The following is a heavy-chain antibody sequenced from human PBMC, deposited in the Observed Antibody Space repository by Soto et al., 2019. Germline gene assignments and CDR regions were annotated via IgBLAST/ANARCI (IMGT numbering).Heavy chain of an antibody. V-gene: IGHV6-1*01. D-gene: IGHD3-3*01. CDR1: GDSVSSNSAA. Sequence: SQTLSLTCAISGDSVSSNSAAWHWIRQSPSRGLEWLGRTYYRSKWYNDYAVSVKSRITINPDTSKNQFSLQLNSVTPEDTAVYYCARDVLGYYDFWSGYSPRPTDAFDIWGQGTMVTVSS. J-gene: IGHJ3*02. CDR3: ARDVLGYYDFWSGYSPRPTDAFDI. CDR2: TYYRSKWYN.